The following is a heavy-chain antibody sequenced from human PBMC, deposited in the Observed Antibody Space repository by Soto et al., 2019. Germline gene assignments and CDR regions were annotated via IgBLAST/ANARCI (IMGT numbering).Heavy chain of an antibody. CDR1: GFTFSSYT. CDR2: ISSSSGYI. V-gene: IGHV3-21*01. CDR3: AQYNSDY. D-gene: IGHD4-4*01. Sequence: EVQLVESGGGLVKPGGSLRLSCAASGFTFSSYTLHWVRQAPGMGLEWVSSISSSSGYIYYADSVKGRFTSSRDNAKNSLYLQMNSLRAEDTAVYYCAQYNSDYWGQGTLVTVSS. J-gene: IGHJ4*02.